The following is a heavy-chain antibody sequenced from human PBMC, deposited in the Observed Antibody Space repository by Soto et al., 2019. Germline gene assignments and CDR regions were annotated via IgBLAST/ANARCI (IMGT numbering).Heavy chain of an antibody. CDR3: ARDIGGGFYGMDV. CDR2: INPSGGST. CDR1: GYTFTSYY. D-gene: IGHD3-16*01. Sequence: ASVKFSCKASGYTFTSYYMHWVRQAPGQGLEWMGIINPSGGSTSYAQKFQGRVTMTRDTSTSTVYMELSSLRSEDTAVYYCARDIGGGFYGMDVWGQGTTVTVSS. J-gene: IGHJ6*02. V-gene: IGHV1-46*01.